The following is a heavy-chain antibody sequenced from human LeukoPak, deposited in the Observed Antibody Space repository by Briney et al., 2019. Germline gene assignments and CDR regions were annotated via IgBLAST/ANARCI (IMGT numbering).Heavy chain of an antibody. Sequence: SETLSLTCTVSGGSISSYYWSWIRQPAGKGLEWIGRIYTSGSTNYNPSLKSRVSMSVDTSKNQFSLKLSSVTAADTAVYYCARDSIVVVVAAITGAFDIWGQGTMVTVSS. V-gene: IGHV4-4*07. CDR1: GGSISSYY. D-gene: IGHD2-15*01. CDR3: ARDSIVVVVAAITGAFDI. CDR2: IYTSGST. J-gene: IGHJ3*02.